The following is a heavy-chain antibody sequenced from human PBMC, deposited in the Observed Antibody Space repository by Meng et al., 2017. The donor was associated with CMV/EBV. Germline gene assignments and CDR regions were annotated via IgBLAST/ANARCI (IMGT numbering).Heavy chain of an antibody. D-gene: IGHD3-9*01. CDR3: ATERVLYYDILTGWLGYYGMDV. CDR2: IYSSGST. Sequence: SETLSLTCTVSGAFTSSYYWIWIRQPPGKGLEWIGYIYSSGSTNYNPSLKSRVTISVDTSKNQYSQKLSSVTAEDTAVYSCATERVLYYDILTGWLGYYGMDVWGQGTTVTVSS. V-gene: IGHV4-59*01. CDR1: GAFTSSYY. J-gene: IGHJ6*02.